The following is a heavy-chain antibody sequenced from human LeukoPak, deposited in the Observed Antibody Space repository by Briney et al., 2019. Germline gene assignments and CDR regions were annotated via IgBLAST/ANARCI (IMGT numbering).Heavy chain of an antibody. V-gene: IGHV3-53*01. CDR1: GFTVSSNY. CDR3: ARCIYDSSGHDAFDI. D-gene: IGHD3-22*01. CDR2: IYSGGST. J-gene: IGHJ3*02. Sequence: GGSLRLSCAASGFTVSSNYMSWVRQAPGKGLEWVSVIYSGGSTYYADSVKGRFTISRDNAKNSLYLQMNSLRAEDTAVYYCARCIYDSSGHDAFDIWGQGTLVTVSS.